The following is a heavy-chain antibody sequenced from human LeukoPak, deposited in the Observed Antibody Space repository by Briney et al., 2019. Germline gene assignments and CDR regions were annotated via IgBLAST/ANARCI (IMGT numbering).Heavy chain of an antibody. CDR2: IYPSESP. J-gene: IGHJ4*02. D-gene: IGHD2/OR15-2a*01. CDR3: ARRASTTGWSFDS. V-gene: IGHV4-4*07. Sequence: SETLSLTCSVSGVSINDYYWTGIRQPAGEGLEWIGQIYPSESPKYNPSLESRVTMSVDTSKKQFSVQLTFVTVADTGVYYCARRASTTGWSFDSWGQGTQVTVSS. CDR1: GVSINDYY.